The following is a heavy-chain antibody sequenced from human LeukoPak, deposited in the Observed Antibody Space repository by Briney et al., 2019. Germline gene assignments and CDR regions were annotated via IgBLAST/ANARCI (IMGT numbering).Heavy chain of an antibody. D-gene: IGHD2-2*01. Sequence: ASVKVSCKASGYTFTSYDINWVRQAPGQGLEWMGWINTNTGNPTYAQGFTGRFVFSLDTSVSTAYLQISSLKAEDTAVYYCARDYLDIVVVPAGGYGMDVWGQGTTVTVSS. CDR2: INTNTGNP. CDR1: GYTFTSYD. CDR3: ARDYLDIVVVPAGGYGMDV. V-gene: IGHV7-4-1*02. J-gene: IGHJ6*02.